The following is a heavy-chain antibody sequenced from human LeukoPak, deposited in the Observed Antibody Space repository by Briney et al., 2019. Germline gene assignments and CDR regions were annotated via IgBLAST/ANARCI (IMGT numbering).Heavy chain of an antibody. CDR2: FDPEDGET. D-gene: IGHD3-10*01. CDR1: GGTFSSYA. J-gene: IGHJ4*02. V-gene: IGHV1-24*01. CDR3: ATVHYGSEPYYFDY. Sequence: GASVKVSCKASGGTFSSYAINWVRQAPGKGLEWMGGFDPEDGETIYAQKFQGRVTMTEDTSTDTAYMELSSLRSEDTAVYYCATVHYGSEPYYFDYWGQGTLVTVSS.